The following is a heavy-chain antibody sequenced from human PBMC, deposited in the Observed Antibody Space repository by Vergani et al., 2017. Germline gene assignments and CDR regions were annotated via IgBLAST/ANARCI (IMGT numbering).Heavy chain of an antibody. Sequence: QVQLQQWGAGLLKPSETLSLTCAVYGGSFSGYYWSWIRQPPGKGLEWIGEINHSGSTNYNPSLKSRVTISVDTSKNQFSLKLSSVTAADTAVYYCARNTAMANYYYYGMDVWGQGTTVTVSS. V-gene: IGHV4-34*01. CDR1: GGSFSGYY. CDR2: INHSGST. CDR3: ARNTAMANYYYYGMDV. D-gene: IGHD5-18*01. J-gene: IGHJ6*02.